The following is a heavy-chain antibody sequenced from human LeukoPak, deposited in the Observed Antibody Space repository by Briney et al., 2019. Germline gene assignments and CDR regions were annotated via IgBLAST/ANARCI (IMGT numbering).Heavy chain of an antibody. CDR3: ARDQDSSSWSLDY. D-gene: IGHD6-13*01. J-gene: IGHJ4*02. CDR1: GFTFSIYS. V-gene: IGHV3-48*01. CDR2: ISSSSSTI. Sequence: GGSLRLSCAASGFTFSIYSMNWVRQAPGKGLEWVSYISSSSSTIYYADSVKGRFTISRDNAKNSLYLQMNSLRAEDTAVYYCARDQDSSSWSLDYWGQGTLVTISS.